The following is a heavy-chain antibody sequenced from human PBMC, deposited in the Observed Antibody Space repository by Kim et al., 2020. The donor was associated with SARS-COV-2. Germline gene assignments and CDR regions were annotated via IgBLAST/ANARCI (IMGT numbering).Heavy chain of an antibody. J-gene: IGHJ4*02. D-gene: IGHD3-10*01. CDR3: ARGFTMVRGARTPYFDY. V-gene: IGHV4-30-2*04. Sequence: LKSRVTISVDTSKNQFSLKLSSVTAADTAVYYCARGFTMVRGARTPYFDYWGQGTLVTVSS.